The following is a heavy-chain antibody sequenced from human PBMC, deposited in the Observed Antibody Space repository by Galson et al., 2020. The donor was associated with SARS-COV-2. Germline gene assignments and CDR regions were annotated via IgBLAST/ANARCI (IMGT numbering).Heavy chain of an antibody. J-gene: IGHJ4*02. CDR2: ISSSSNTI. CDR3: ARDDYTKGREGVDY. V-gene: IGHV3-48*01. Sequence: PGGSLRLSCAASGFTFSSHSMNWVRQAPGKGLEWISYISSSSNTIYYADSVKGRFTISRDTAKNSLYLQMNSLRAEDSAVYYCARDDYTKGREGVDYWGQGTLVTVSS. CDR1: GFTFSSHS. D-gene: IGHD4-4*01.